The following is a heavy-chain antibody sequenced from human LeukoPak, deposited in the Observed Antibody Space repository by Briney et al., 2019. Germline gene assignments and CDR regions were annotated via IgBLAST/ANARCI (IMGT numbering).Heavy chain of an antibody. J-gene: IGHJ5*02. CDR1: GHSIINSFY. Sequence: SETLSLTCTVSGHSIINSFYWGWIRQPPGKGLEWIGSIYHTGATYYKPSLKSRVTISLDTSKNQFSLKLKSVTAADTAVYYCARTGVRGVMLNWFDPWGQGTLVTVSS. V-gene: IGHV4-38-2*02. D-gene: IGHD3-10*01. CDR2: IYHTGAT. CDR3: ARTGVRGVMLNWFDP.